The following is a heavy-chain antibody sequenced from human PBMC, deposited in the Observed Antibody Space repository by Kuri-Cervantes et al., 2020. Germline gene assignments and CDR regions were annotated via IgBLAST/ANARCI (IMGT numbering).Heavy chain of an antibody. CDR2: INAGNGNT. D-gene: IGHD5-24*01. CDR3: AKSGQLQELYYYYMDV. V-gene: IGHV1-3*01. Sequence: ASVKVSCKASGYTFTSYAMHWVRQAPGQRLEWMGWINAGNGNTKYSQKFQGRVTITRDRSMSTAYMELRSLRSDDTAVYYCAKSGQLQELYYYYMDVWGKGTTVTVSS. CDR1: GYTFTSYA. J-gene: IGHJ6*03.